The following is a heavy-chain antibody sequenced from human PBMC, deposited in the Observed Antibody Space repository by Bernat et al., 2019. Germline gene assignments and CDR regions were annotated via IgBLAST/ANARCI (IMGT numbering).Heavy chain of an antibody. Sequence: EVQLVESGGGLVQPGGSLRLSCAASGFTVSSNYMSWVRQAPGKGLEWVSVIYSGGSTYYADSVKGRFTISRDNSKNTLYLQMNSLRAEDTAVYYCAGGGYSSSWYCIDYWGQGTLVTVSS. CDR1: GFTVSSNY. CDR3: AGGGYSSSWYCIDY. CDR2: IYSGGST. V-gene: IGHV3-66*02. J-gene: IGHJ4*02. D-gene: IGHD6-13*01.